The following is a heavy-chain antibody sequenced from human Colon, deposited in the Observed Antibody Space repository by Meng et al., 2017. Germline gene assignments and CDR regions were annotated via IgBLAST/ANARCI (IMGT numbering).Heavy chain of an antibody. CDR3: ARGLYPTTPAQLVD. D-gene: IGHD1-14*01. CDR2: MNTNSGNK. CDR1: GYTFTSYD. J-gene: IGHJ4*02. Sequence: QVQLGQSGAEVKKPGASVKVSCKTSGYTFTSYDINWVRQAAGQGLEWIGWMNTNSGNKDYAWNFQGRVTLTSDTSLTTAYMELSSLRPEDTAVYYCARGLYPTTPAQLVDWGQGTLVTVSS. V-gene: IGHV1-8*01.